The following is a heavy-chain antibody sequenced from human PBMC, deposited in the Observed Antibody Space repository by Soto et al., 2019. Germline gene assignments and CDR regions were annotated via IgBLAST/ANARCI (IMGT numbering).Heavy chain of an antibody. CDR2: INHSGST. Sequence: PSETLSLTCAVYGGSFSGYYLSWIRQPPGKGLEWIGEINHSGSTNYNPSLKSRVTISVDTSKNQFSLKLSSVTAADTAVYYCARGPYDFWSGYYSYWFDPWGQGTLVTVYS. J-gene: IGHJ5*02. CDR3: ARGPYDFWSGYYSYWFDP. D-gene: IGHD3-3*01. V-gene: IGHV4-34*01. CDR1: GGSFSGYY.